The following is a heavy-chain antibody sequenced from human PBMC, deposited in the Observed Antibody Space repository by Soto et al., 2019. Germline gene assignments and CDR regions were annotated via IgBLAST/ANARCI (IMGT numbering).Heavy chain of an antibody. Sequence: GGSLRLSCGASGFSFSTYAMGWVRQAPGKGLDWVSVTDATGGRTYYVDSVKGRFTISRDNSKNTLYLQMNSLKTEDTAVYYCTTGMGYNPGFDYWGQGTLVTVSS. J-gene: IGHJ4*02. CDR2: TDATGGRT. D-gene: IGHD1-1*01. CDR1: GFSFSTYA. CDR3: TTGMGYNPGFDY. V-gene: IGHV3-23*01.